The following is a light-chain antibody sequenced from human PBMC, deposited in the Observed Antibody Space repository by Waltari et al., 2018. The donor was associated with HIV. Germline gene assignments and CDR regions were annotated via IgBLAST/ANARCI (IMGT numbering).Light chain of an antibody. V-gene: IGLV2-11*01. CDR2: DVN. CDR3: CSYAGTYTYV. Sequence: QSALTQPRSVSGSPGQSVTISCTGTRTNVGDYNYVSWYQQHPDKAPKLMIFDVNQRPSGVPDRVAGTKSGNTASLTISGLQAEDEADYYCCSYAGTYTYVFGSGTKVTVL. J-gene: IGLJ1*01. CDR1: RTNVGDYNY.